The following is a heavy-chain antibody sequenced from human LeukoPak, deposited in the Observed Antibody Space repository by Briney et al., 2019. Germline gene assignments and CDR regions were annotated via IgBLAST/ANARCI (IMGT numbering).Heavy chain of an antibody. D-gene: IGHD6-19*01. CDR3: ARDYSRGDPDY. V-gene: IGHV1-18*01. J-gene: IGHJ4*02. Sequence: ASVKVSCKASGYTFTRYGISWVRQAPGQGLEWMGWISVYNGNTNYTQKVQGRVTMTAETSTSTAYMELRSLRSDDTAVYYCARDYSRGDPDYWGQGTLVTVSS. CDR2: ISVYNGNT. CDR1: GYTFTRYG.